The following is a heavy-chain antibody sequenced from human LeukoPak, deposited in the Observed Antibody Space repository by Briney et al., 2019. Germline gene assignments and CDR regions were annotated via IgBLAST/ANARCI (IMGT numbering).Heavy chain of an antibody. CDR3: ARGKGYYESSGYYPFDY. Sequence: ASVKVSCKASGYTFTGYNMHWVRQAPGQGLEWMGWINPNSGGTNYAQKFQGRVTMTRDTSISTAYMELSRLISDDTAVYYCARGKGYYESSGYYPFDYWGQGTLVTVSS. J-gene: IGHJ4*02. CDR2: INPNSGGT. CDR1: GYTFTGYN. D-gene: IGHD3-22*01. V-gene: IGHV1-2*02.